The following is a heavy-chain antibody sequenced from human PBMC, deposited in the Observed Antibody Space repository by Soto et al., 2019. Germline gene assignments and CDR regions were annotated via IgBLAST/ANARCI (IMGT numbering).Heavy chain of an antibody. CDR1: GGTLRTFP. CDR3: ARDRSSENYRLSWIVAFDM. J-gene: IGHJ3*02. V-gene: IGHV1-69*01. Sequence: QVQLVQSGAEVKKPGSSVRVSCKASGGTLRTFPISWVRQAPGQGLEWMGGIIPILRTPNYAQKFQGRLTINADESTSTAYMELSSLRSEDTAMYYCARDRSSENYRLSWIVAFDMWGQGTMVTVSS. CDR2: IIPILRTP. D-gene: IGHD3-22*01.